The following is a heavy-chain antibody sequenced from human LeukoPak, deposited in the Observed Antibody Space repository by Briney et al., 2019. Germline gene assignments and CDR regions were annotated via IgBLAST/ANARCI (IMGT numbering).Heavy chain of an antibody. J-gene: IGHJ4*02. CDR2: IYSAGTT. D-gene: IGHD3-16*01. V-gene: IGHV3-53*01. CDR1: GLTVSGKH. CDR3: AARECSYTYCYGGGFDY. Sequence: GGSLRLSCAASGLTVSGKHMSWVRQAPGKGLEWVSVIYSAGTTNYAESVEGRFAISRDNTKNTLHLQMNSLRVEDTAIYYCAARECSYTYCYGGGFDYWGQGTLVSVSS.